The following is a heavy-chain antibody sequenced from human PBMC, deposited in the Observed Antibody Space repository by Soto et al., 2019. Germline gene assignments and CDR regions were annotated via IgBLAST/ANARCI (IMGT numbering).Heavy chain of an antibody. D-gene: IGHD6-19*01. V-gene: IGHV3-7*03. J-gene: IGHJ4*02. Sequence: EVQLVESGGGLVQPGGSLRLSCAASGFTFSSYWMSWVRQAPGKGLEWVAHTRQDGGQEYYVDSVKGRFTIFRDKAKNSLYLQMNSLRVEDTAVYYCARYPNPTVAGLRFDLGGEGTLGTVSS. CDR3: ARYPNPTVAGLRFDL. CDR1: GFTFSSYW. CDR2: TRQDGGQE.